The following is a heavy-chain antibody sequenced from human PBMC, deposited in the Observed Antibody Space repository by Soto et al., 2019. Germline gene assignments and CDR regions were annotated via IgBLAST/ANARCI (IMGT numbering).Heavy chain of an antibody. J-gene: IGHJ4*02. CDR3: AKIGGIAAAGPLDY. D-gene: IGHD6-13*01. Sequence: GGSLRLSCAASGFTFSSYGMHWVRQAPGKGLEGVAVISYDGSNKYYADSVKGRFTISRDNSKNTLYLQMNSLRAEDTAVYYCAKIGGIAAAGPLDYWGQGTLVTVSS. V-gene: IGHV3-30*18. CDR2: ISYDGSNK. CDR1: GFTFSSYG.